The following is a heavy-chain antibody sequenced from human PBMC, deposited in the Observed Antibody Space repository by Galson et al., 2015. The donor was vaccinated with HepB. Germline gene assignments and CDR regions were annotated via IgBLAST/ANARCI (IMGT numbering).Heavy chain of an antibody. Sequence: SLRLSCAASGFTFSSYGMHWVRQAPGKGLEWVAVISYDGSNKYYTDSVKGRFTISRDNSKNTLYLQMNSLRAEDTAVYYCAKDGPLCSSTSCSGHYYYYYMDVWGKGTTVTVSS. J-gene: IGHJ6*03. V-gene: IGHV3-30*18. CDR1: GFTFSSYG. D-gene: IGHD2-2*01. CDR2: ISYDGSNK. CDR3: AKDGPLCSSTSCSGHYYYYYMDV.